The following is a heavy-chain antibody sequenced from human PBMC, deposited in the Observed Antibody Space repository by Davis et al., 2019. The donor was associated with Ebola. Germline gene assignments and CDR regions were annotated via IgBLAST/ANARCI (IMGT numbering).Heavy chain of an antibody. CDR3: ARDGDYYGMDV. Sequence: ASVKVSCKASGYTFTSYDINWVREAPGQGLEWMGWINPNGGGTNYAQKFQGWVTMTRDTSISTAYMELSRLRSDDTAVYYCARDGDYYGMDVWGQGTTVTVSS. V-gene: IGHV1-2*04. D-gene: IGHD3-16*01. J-gene: IGHJ6*02. CDR2: INPNGGGT. CDR1: GYTFTSYD.